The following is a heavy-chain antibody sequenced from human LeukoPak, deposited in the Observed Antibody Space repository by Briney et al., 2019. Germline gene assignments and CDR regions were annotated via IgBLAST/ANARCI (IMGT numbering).Heavy chain of an antibody. V-gene: IGHV3-23*01. CDR3: AKDLLSGRRYFDWSNDY. D-gene: IGHD3-9*01. J-gene: IGHJ4*02. CDR1: GFTFNDYY. CDR2: ISGSGGST. Sequence: SGGSLRLSCAASGFTFNDYYMSWIRQAPGKGLEWVSAISGSGGSTYYADSVKGRFTISRDNSKNTLYLQMNSLRAEDTAVYYCAKDLLSGRRYFDWSNDYWGQGTLVTVSS.